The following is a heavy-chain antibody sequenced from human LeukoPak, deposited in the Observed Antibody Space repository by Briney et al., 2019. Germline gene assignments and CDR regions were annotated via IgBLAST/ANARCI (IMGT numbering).Heavy chain of an antibody. CDR2: INHSGST. J-gene: IGHJ5*02. V-gene: IGHV4-34*01. CDR1: GGSFSGYY. Sequence: SETLSLTRAVYGGSFSGYYWSWIRQPPGKGLEWIGEINHSGSTNYNPSLKSRVTISVDTSKNQFSLKLSSVTAADTAVYYCARARRNLVDPWGQGTLVTVSS. D-gene: IGHD5-24*01. CDR3: ARARRNLVDP.